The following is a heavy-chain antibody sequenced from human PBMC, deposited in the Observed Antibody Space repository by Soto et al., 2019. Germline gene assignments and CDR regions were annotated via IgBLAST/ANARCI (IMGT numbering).Heavy chain of an antibody. D-gene: IGHD2-21*01. CDR1: GGSFSGYY. J-gene: IGHJ6*02. CDR3: ARAGKIFPALMLFRWATDYGMDV. Sequence: QVQLQQWGAGLLKPSETLSLTCAVYGGSFSGYYWSWIRQPPGKGLEWIGEINHSGSTNYNPSLKSRVDISVDTSKHQFSLKLSSVTAADTAVYYCARAGKIFPALMLFRWATDYGMDVWGQGTTVTVSS. CDR2: INHSGST. V-gene: IGHV4-34*01.